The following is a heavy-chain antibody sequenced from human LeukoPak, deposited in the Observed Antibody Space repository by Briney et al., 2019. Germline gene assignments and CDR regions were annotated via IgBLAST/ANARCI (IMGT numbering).Heavy chain of an antibody. D-gene: IGHD3-3*01. J-gene: IGHJ5*02. CDR1: GGSISSGGYY. CDR2: IYYSGST. V-gene: IGHV4-31*03. CDR3: ARGSTAYDFWGGYYRNWFDP. Sequence: SSQTLSLTCTVSGGSISSGGYYWSWIRQHPGKGLEWIGYIYYSGSTYYNPSLKSRVTISVDTSKNQFSLKLSSVTAADTAVYYCARGSTAYDFWGGYYRNWFDPWGQGTLVTVSS.